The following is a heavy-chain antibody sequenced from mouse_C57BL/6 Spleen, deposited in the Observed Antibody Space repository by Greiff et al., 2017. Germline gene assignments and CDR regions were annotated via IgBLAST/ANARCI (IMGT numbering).Heavy chain of an antibody. V-gene: IGHV5-17*01. CDR1: GFTFSDYG. CDR3: ARGEQDY. CDR2: ISSGSSTI. J-gene: IGHJ2*01. Sequence: EVKLMESGGGLVKPGGSLKLSCAASGFTFSDYGMHWVRQAPEKGLEWVAYISSGSSTIYYADTVKGRFTISRDNAKNTLFLQMTSLGSEATASYYCARGEQDYWGQGTTLTVSS.